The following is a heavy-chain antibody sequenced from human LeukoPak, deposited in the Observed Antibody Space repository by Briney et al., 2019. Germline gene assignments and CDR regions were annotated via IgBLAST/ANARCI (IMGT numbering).Heavy chain of an antibody. D-gene: IGHD6-6*01. CDR3: AKGSEQLYNWFDP. CDR1: GFTFSSYE. J-gene: IGHJ5*02. V-gene: IGHV3-48*03. CDR2: ISSSGSTI. Sequence: PGGSLRLSCVASGFTFSSYEMNWVRQAPGKGLEWVSYISSSGSTIYYADSLKGRFTISRDNAKNSLHLQMNSPRAEDTAVYYCAKGSEQLYNWFDPWGQGTLVTVSA.